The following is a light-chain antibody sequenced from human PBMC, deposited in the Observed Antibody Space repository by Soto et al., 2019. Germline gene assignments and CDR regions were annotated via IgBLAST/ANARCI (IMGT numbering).Light chain of an antibody. CDR1: QSVSSSY. CDR3: QQYGGSPPFT. CDR2: GAS. Sequence: EIVLTQSPGTLSLSPGERATLSCRASQSVSSSYLAWYQQKPGQAPRLLISGASSRATGIPDRFSGSGSGTDCTLTISRLEAEDFAVYYCQQYGGSPPFTFGPGTKVDIK. V-gene: IGKV3-20*01. J-gene: IGKJ3*01.